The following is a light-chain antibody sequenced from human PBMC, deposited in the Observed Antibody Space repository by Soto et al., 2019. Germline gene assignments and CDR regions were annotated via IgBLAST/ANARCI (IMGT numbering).Light chain of an antibody. CDR1: QSVSSNF. V-gene: IGKV3-20*01. CDR3: HHYGRSAIFT. J-gene: IGKJ3*01. Sequence: EIVMTQYPGTLSLSPGERATLSCRASQSVSSNFLAWYQQRPGQAPRLLMDGASSRAAGIPDRFSGSGSGTDFTLTISRLEPEDFAVYYCHHYGRSAIFTFGPGTTVDIK. CDR2: GAS.